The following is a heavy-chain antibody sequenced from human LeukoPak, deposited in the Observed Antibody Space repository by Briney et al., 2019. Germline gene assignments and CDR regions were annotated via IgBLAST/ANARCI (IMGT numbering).Heavy chain of an antibody. D-gene: IGHD3-22*01. CDR3: ARGQRITMTD. V-gene: IGHV4-34*01. CDR2: INHSGST. J-gene: IGHJ4*02. CDR1: GGSFSAYY. Sequence: SETLSLTCAVYGGSFSAYYWSWIRQPPGKGLGWIGEINHSGSTNYNPSLKSRVAISVDTFRNQFSLRLSSVTAADTAVYYCARGQRITMTDWGQGTLVTVSS.